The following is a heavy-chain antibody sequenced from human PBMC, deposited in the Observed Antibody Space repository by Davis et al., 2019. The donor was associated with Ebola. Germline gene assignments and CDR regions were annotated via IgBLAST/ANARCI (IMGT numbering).Heavy chain of an antibody. D-gene: IGHD2-15*01. CDR1: GFTFSNYG. V-gene: IGHV3-30*03. CDR3: VRDFCSSGSCYPKS. CDR2: LLYDGSKE. Sequence: PGGSLRLSCAASGFTFSNYGLHWVRQAPGKGLEWVAGLLYDGSKEFYADSVKGRFTISRDNSKNTLYLQMNRLRAEDTAVYYCVRDFCSSGSCYPKSWGQGTLITVSS. J-gene: IGHJ4*02.